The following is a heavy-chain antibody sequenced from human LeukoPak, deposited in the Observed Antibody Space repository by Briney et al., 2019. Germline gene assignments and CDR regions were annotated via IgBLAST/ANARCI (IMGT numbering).Heavy chain of an antibody. D-gene: IGHD3-10*01. V-gene: IGHV3-7*01. J-gene: IGHJ5*02. CDR3: ARGPVLLWFGDTWFDP. Sequence: PGGSLRLSCAASGFTFSSYWMSWVRQAPGKGLEWVANIKQDGSEKYYVDSVKGRFTISRDNAKNSLYLQMNSLRAEDTAVYYCARGPVLLWFGDTWFDPWGQGTLVTVSS. CDR2: IKQDGSEK. CDR1: GFTFSSYW.